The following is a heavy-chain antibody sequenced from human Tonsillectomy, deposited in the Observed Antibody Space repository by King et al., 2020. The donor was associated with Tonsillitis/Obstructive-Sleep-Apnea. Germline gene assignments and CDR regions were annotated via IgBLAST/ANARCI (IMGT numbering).Heavy chain of an antibody. V-gene: IGHV3-30*18. CDR2: ISYDGRNK. J-gene: IGHJ4*02. CDR1: GFTFSSYG. Sequence: QLVQSGGGVVQPGRSLRLSCAASGFTFSSYGMHWVRQAPGKGLEWVAGISYDGRNKYYADSVKGRFTISRDNSKNTLYLQMNSLRAEDTAVYYCAKEDGYCSSTSCYTFDYWGQGTLVTVSS. D-gene: IGHD2-2*02. CDR3: AKEDGYCSSTSCYTFDY.